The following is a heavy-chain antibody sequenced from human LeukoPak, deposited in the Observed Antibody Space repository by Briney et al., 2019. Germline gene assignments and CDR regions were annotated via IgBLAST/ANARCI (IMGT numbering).Heavy chain of an antibody. CDR3: ARTRFSKFGYDFWSGYRHFDY. J-gene: IGHJ4*02. CDR2: INPNSGGT. Sequence: ASVKVSCKASGYTFTGYYMHWVRQAPGQGLEWMGWINPNSGGTNYAQKFQGRVTMTRDTSISTAYMELSRLRSDDTAVYYCARTRFSKFGYDFWSGYRHFDYWGQGILVTVSS. CDR1: GYTFTGYY. D-gene: IGHD3-3*01. V-gene: IGHV1-2*02.